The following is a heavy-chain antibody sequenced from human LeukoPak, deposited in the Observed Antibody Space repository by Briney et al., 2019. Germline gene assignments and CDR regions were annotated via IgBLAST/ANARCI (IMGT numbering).Heavy chain of an antibody. V-gene: IGHV1-8*01. J-gene: IGHJ5*02. D-gene: IGHD1-14*01. CDR1: GYPFTTYE. CDR2: VHPDTGYA. CDR3: ARGPRNDP. Sequence: ASVKVSCKTSGYPFTTYEINWVRQAAGQGLEWMGWVHPDTGYADYAQKFQGRVTMTSDTSISTAYMELSSLRSDDTAVYFCARGPRNDPWGQGTLVTISS.